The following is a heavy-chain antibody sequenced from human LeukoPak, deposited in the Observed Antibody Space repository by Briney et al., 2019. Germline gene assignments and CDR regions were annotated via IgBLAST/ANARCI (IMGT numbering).Heavy chain of an antibody. Sequence: PGMSLRLSCGASGFTFDDYAMHWVRQPPGKGLEWVSGISWNSGSIGYADSVRGRFTISRDNAKNSLYLQMNSLRAEDTALYYCAKAGDYDILTGYPAYFDYWGQGTLVTVSS. V-gene: IGHV3-9*01. CDR2: ISWNSGSI. D-gene: IGHD3-9*01. CDR3: AKAGDYDILTGYPAYFDY. CDR1: GFTFDDYA. J-gene: IGHJ4*02.